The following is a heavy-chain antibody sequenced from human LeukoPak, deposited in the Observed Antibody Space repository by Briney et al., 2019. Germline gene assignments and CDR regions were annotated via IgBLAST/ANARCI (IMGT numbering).Heavy chain of an antibody. V-gene: IGHV1-2*02. D-gene: IGHD6-13*01. Sequence: ASVKVSCKASGYTFTGYYMHWVRQAPGQGLEWMGWINPNSGGTNYAQKFQGRVTITRDTSASTAYMELSSLRSEDTAVYYCARDCSSSWCDWGQGTLVTVSS. J-gene: IGHJ4*02. CDR2: INPNSGGT. CDR1: GYTFTGYY. CDR3: ARDCSSSWCD.